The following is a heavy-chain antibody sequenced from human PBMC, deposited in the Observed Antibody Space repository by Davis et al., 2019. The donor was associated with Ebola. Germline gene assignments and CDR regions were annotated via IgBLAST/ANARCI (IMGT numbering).Heavy chain of an antibody. V-gene: IGHV4-34*01. J-gene: IGHJ5*02. Sequence: SETLSLTCAVYGGSFSGYYWSWIRQAPGKGLEWIGEVDHSGSTNYNPSLKSRLTMSVDTSRNQFSLKLTSVTAADTAVYYCARKPARWENWFDPWGQGTLVTVSS. CDR3: ARKPARWENWFDP. D-gene: IGHD2-2*01. CDR2: VDHSGST. CDR1: GGSFSGYY.